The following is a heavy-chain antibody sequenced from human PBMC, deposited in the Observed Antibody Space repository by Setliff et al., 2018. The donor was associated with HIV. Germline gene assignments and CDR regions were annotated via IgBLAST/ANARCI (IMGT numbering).Heavy chain of an antibody. CDR3: ARGQENGDLRY. CDR1: GGSMNNYY. CDR2: VYYSGST. Sequence: TSETLSLTCTVFGGSMNNYYWNWIRQSPGKGLEWIGYVYYSGSTKYSPSLKSRVTLSVDTSKNQFSLNLSSVTAADTALYYCARGQENGDLRYWGQGTLVTVSS. J-gene: IGHJ4*02. D-gene: IGHD3-10*01. V-gene: IGHV4-59*12.